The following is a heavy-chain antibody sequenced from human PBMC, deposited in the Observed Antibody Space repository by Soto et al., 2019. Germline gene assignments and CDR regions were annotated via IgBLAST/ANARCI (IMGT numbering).Heavy chain of an antibody. Sequence: QVQLVQSGSEVKKPGSSVRVSCKTSGDSFSIYTISWLRQAPGQGLEWVGRVLPFLDITTYSQRFQGRVTITADRSTTTVYMELSSLRSEDTAVYYCGSDRDNSNWPNFDSWGQGTLVTVSS. V-gene: IGHV1-69*02. CDR1: GDSFSIYT. J-gene: IGHJ4*02. CDR2: VLPFLDIT. D-gene: IGHD6-13*01. CDR3: GSDRDNSNWPNFDS.